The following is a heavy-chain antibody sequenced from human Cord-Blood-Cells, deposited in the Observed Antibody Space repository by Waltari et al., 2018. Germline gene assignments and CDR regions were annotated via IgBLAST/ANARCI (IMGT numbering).Heavy chain of an antibody. CDR2: IYYSGST. Sequence: QVQLQESGPGLVKPSQTLSPTCPVSGGSISSGGSYWSWIPQHPGKGLEWIGYIYYSGSTYYNPSLKSRVTISVDTSKNQFSLKLSSVTAADTAVYYCARARRDGYNPFDYWGQGTLVTVSS. J-gene: IGHJ4*02. V-gene: IGHV4-31*03. CDR3: ARARRDGYNPFDY. D-gene: IGHD5-12*01. CDR1: GGSISSGGSY.